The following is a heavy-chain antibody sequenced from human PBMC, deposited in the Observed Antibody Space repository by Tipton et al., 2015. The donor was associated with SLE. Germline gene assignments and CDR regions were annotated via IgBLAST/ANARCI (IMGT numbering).Heavy chain of an antibody. J-gene: IGHJ4*02. CDR3: ARVASVGLGRGQFDY. V-gene: IGHV4-39*07. CDR1: GGSITSGTYY. Sequence: TLSLTCIVSGGSITSGTYYWGWIRQPPGKGLEWIGNIFYSGTTYYNPSLKSRVTISVDTSKNQFSLKVSSVTAADTAVYYCARVASVGLGRGQFDYWGQGTLVTVSS. D-gene: IGHD1-26*01. CDR2: IFYSGTT.